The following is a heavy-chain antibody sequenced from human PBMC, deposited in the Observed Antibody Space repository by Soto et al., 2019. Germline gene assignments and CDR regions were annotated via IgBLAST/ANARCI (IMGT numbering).Heavy chain of an antibody. Sequence: GGSLRLSCAASGFTFDDYAMHWVRQAPGKGLEWVSGISWNSGSIGYADSVKDRFTISRDNAKNSLYLQMNSLRAEDTALYYCARSPAAKGEDYYYYGMDVWGQGTTVTVSS. CDR2: ISWNSGSI. CDR1: GFTFDDYA. D-gene: IGHD2-2*01. V-gene: IGHV3-9*01. J-gene: IGHJ6*02. CDR3: ARSPAAKGEDYYYYGMDV.